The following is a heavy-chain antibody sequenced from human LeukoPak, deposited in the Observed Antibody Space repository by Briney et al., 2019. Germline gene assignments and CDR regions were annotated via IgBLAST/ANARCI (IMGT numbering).Heavy chain of an antibody. V-gene: IGHV4-39*01. D-gene: IGHD6-19*01. J-gene: IGHJ5*02. Sequence: SETLSLTCTVSGGSISSSSYYWGWIRQPPGKGLEWIGSIYYSGSTYYNPSLKSRVTISVDTSKNQFSLKLSSVTAADTAVYYCARKIKQSMKSSHWFDPWGQGTLVTVSS. CDR2: IYYSGST. CDR3: ARKIKQSMKSSHWFDP. CDR1: GGSISSSSYY.